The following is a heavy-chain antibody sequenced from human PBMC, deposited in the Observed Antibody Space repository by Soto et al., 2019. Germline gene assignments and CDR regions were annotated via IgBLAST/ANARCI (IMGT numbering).Heavy chain of an antibody. Sequence: QVQLVQSGAEVKKPGASVKVSCKASGYTFTSYGISWVRQAPGQGLEWMGWISAYNGNTNSAQKLQGRVTMTTDTAPSTAYLELRSLRSVDPAVSYCARDPSDSSGYYAHWRQRTLVTVSS. CDR2: ISAYNGNT. J-gene: IGHJ4*02. V-gene: IGHV1-18*01. D-gene: IGHD3-22*01. CDR3: ARDPSDSSGYYAH. CDR1: GYTFTSYG.